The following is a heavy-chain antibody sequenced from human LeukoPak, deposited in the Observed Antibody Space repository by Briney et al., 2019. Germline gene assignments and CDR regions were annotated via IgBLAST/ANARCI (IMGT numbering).Heavy chain of an antibody. V-gene: IGHV1-18*01. CDR2: ISAYNGNT. Sequence: GASVKVSCKTSGFIFTNYGITWVRQATGQGLEWMGWISAYNGNTNYAQKLQGRVTMTTDTSTSTAYMELRSLRSDDTAVYYCARAGFGELLGFDPWGQGTLVTVSS. CDR3: ARAGFGELLGFDP. J-gene: IGHJ5*02. D-gene: IGHD3-10*01. CDR1: GFIFTNYG.